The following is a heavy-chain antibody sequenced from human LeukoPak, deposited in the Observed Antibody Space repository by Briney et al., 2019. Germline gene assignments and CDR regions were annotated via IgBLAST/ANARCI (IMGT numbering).Heavy chain of an antibody. Sequence: SETLSLTCAVYGGSFSGYYWSWIRQPPGKGLEWIGEINHSGSTNYTPSLKSRVTISLDTSKNQFSLRLSSVTAADTAVYYCARAGDSSDYGDYWGQGTLVTVSS. CDR3: ARAGDSSDYGDY. CDR2: INHSGST. D-gene: IGHD3-22*01. CDR1: GGSFSGYY. V-gene: IGHV4-34*01. J-gene: IGHJ4*02.